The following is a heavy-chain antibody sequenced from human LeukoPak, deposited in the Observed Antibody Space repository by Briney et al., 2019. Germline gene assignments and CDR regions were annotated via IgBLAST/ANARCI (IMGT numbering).Heavy chain of an antibody. D-gene: IGHD6-19*01. CDR3: ARANTGDVFVAGFIDY. V-gene: IGHV3-30*04. CDR2: ISYDGSNK. Sequence: PGGSLRLSCAASGFTFSSYEMNWVRQAPGKGLEWVAVISYDGSNKYYADSVKGRFTISRDNSKNTLYLQMNSLRAEDTAVYYCARANTGDVFVAGFIDYWGQGTLVTVSS. CDR1: GFTFSSYE. J-gene: IGHJ4*02.